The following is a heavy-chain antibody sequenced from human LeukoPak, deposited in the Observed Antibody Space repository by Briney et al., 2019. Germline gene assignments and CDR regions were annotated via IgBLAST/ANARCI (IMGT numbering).Heavy chain of an antibody. CDR3: ASTKLGYSSGWH. Sequence: SETLSLTCTVSGGSISSSYSWGWIRQPPGKGLEWIGNIYYSGSTYYNSSLKSRVTITVDTSKNQFSLKLSSVTASDTAIYYCASTKLGYSSGWHWGQGTLVTVSS. CDR2: IYYSGST. J-gene: IGHJ4*02. D-gene: IGHD6-19*01. CDR1: GGSISSSYS. V-gene: IGHV4-39*01.